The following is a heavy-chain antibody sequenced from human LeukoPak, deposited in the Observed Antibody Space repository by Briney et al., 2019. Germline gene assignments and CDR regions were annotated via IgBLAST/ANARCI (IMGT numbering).Heavy chain of an antibody. J-gene: IGHJ4*02. V-gene: IGHV3-74*01. CDR2: INSDGSST. D-gene: IGHD2-2*01. CDR3: ARVAYYCSSTSCYAPFDY. CDR1: GFTFSSYW. Sequence: GGSLRLSCAASGFTFSSYWMHWVRQAPGKGLVWVSRINSDGSSTSYADSVKGRFTISRDNAKNTLYLQMNSLRAEDTAVYYRARVAYYCSSTSCYAPFDYWGQGTLVTVSS.